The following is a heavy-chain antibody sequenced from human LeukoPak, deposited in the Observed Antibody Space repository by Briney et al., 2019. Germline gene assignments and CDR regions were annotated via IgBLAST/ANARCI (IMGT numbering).Heavy chain of an antibody. V-gene: IGHV4-59*01. CDR2: IYYSGRT. D-gene: IGHD2-2*01. CDR3: ARSSTGSYFDY. J-gene: IGHJ4*02. CDR1: GGSISSYY. Sequence: SETLSLTCTVSGGSISSYYWSWIRQPPGKGLEWIGYIYYSGRTNYNPSLTSRVTISVDTSKNQFSLKLSSVTAADTAVYYCARSSTGSYFDYWGQGTLVTVSS.